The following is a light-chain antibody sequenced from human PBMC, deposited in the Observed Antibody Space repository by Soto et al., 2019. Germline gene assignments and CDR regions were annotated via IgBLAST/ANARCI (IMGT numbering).Light chain of an antibody. CDR3: QWRSNWLGLT. CDR1: QSVSSY. V-gene: IGKV3-11*01. Sequence: EIVLTQSPATLSLSPGERATLSCRASQSVSSYLAWYQQKPGQAPRLLIYDASNRATGIPARFSGSGSGTDFTLTISSLEPEDFAVYYCQWRSNWLGLTFGGGTKVEIK. CDR2: DAS. J-gene: IGKJ4*01.